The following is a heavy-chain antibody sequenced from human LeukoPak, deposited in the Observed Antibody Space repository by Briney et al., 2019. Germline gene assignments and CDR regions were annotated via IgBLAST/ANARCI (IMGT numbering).Heavy chain of an antibody. CDR2: ISTSSTYI. D-gene: IGHD6-19*01. CDR3: ARGPSSGWYRFFDY. Sequence: GGSLRLSCAASGXTLSTYSMNWVRQAPGKGREWVSSISTSSTYIYYADSVKGRFTISRDNARHSLFLQMNSLRAEDTAVYYCARGPSSGWYRFFDYWGQGNLVTVSS. J-gene: IGHJ4*02. V-gene: IGHV3-21*01. CDR1: GXTLSTYS.